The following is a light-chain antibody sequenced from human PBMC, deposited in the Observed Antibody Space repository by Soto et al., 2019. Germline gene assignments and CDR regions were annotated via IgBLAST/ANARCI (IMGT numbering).Light chain of an antibody. V-gene: IGLV2-8*01. J-gene: IGLJ3*02. Sequence: QSALTQPPSASGSRGQSVTISCTGTGSDVGAYNYVSWYQQHAGKAPKLVIYEVTKRPSGVPDRFSGSKSANTASLTVSGLQAEDEADYYCSSFASSNTWVFGGGTKLTVL. CDR1: GSDVGAYNY. CDR2: EVT. CDR3: SSFASSNTWV.